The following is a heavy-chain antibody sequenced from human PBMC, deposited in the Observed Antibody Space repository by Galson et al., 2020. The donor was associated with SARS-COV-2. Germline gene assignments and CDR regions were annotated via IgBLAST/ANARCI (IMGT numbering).Heavy chain of an antibody. J-gene: IGHJ4*02. V-gene: IGHV4-39*07. Sequence: SETLSLTCTVSGGSISSSSYYWGWIRQPPGKGLEWIGSIYYSGSTYYNPSLKSRVTISVDTSKNQFSLKLSSVTAADTAVYYCATALYYDSSGYYSPNPFDYWGQGTLVTVSS. CDR1: GGSISSSSYY. CDR2: IYYSGST. D-gene: IGHD3-22*01. CDR3: ATALYYDSSGYYSPNPFDY.